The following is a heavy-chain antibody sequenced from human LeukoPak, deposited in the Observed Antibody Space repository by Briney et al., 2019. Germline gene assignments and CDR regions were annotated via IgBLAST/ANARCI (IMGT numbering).Heavy chain of an antibody. V-gene: IGHV5-51*01. D-gene: IGHD2-2*03. Sequence: GESLKISCKASGYTFSDYWIGWVRHLPGKGLEWITIIYPDDSETRYSPSLQGQVTISADKSINTAYLQWSSLKASDSGMYYCARQRGYRMTKDGFDVWGQGTMVTVSA. CDR2: IYPDDSET. CDR1: GYTFSDYW. CDR3: ARQRGYRMTKDGFDV. J-gene: IGHJ3*01.